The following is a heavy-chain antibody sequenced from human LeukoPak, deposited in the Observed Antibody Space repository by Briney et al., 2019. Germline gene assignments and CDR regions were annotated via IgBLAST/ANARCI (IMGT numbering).Heavy chain of an antibody. J-gene: IGHJ3*02. V-gene: IGHV1-18*01. CDR3: AREYYYDSSGYYYSSTFDI. Sequence: GASVKVSCKASGYIFTNYGISWVRQAPGQGLEWMGWISAYNGNTNYAQKFQGRVTMTRDTSISSAYMELSRLRSDDTAVYYCAREYYYDSSGYYYSSTFDIWGQGTMVTVSS. D-gene: IGHD3-22*01. CDR2: ISAYNGNT. CDR1: GYIFTNYG.